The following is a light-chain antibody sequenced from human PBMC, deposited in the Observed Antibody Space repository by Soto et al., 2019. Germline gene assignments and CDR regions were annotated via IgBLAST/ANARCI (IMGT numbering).Light chain of an antibody. J-gene: IGKJ4*01. CDR2: DAS. CDR3: PHYGYSSSN. Sequence: IVLTQSPGTLSLSPGEVATLSCGASQTITDNFLAWYQQKPGLAPRLLVYDASIMATGIPDRFTGSGSGTDFTLTISTLETEEFAVYYCPHYGYSSSNFGGGTMVEI. V-gene: IGKV3D-20*01. CDR1: QTITDNF.